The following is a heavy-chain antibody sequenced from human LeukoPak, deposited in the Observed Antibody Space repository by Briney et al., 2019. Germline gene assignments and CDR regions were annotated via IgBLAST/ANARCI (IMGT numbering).Heavy chain of an antibody. CDR3: AKLGVVIRVFLVGFHKEAYYFES. D-gene: IGHD3-3*01. CDR1: GITLSNYG. CDR2: ISGSGGGT. J-gene: IGHJ4*02. Sequence: GGSLRLSCAVSGITLSNYGMSWVRQAPGKGLEWVAGISGSGGGTSYADSVKGRFTVSRDNAKNTLFLQMNSLRVEDTAVYFCAKLGVVIRVFLVGFHKEAYYFESWGQGAQVTVSS. V-gene: IGHV3-23*01.